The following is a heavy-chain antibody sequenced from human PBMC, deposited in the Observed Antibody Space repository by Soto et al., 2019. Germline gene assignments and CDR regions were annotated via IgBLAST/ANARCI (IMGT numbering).Heavy chain of an antibody. V-gene: IGHV4-38-2*02. CDR3: TRETVAGIIGLDY. CDR2: IYHGGST. Sequence: SETLSLTCAVSGYSISSGYYWGWLRQPPGKGLEWIGSIYHGGSTYYNPSLNSRVTLSIDMTNNHVSLILNSVTAADTALYYCTRETVAGIIGLDYWGPGTLVTVSS. D-gene: IGHD1-20*01. CDR1: GYSISSGYY. J-gene: IGHJ4*02.